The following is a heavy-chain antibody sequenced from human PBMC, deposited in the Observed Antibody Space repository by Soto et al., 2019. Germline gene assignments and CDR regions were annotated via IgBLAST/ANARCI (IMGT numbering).Heavy chain of an antibody. J-gene: IGHJ4*02. Sequence: GGSLRLSCAASGFTFSSYAMHWVRQAPGKGLEWVAVISYDGSNKYYADSAKGRFTISRDNSKNALYLQMNSLRAEDTAVYYCARDHDILTGYYILGYWGQGTLVTVSS. D-gene: IGHD3-9*01. V-gene: IGHV3-30-3*01. CDR3: ARDHDILTGYYILGY. CDR2: ISYDGSNK. CDR1: GFTFSSYA.